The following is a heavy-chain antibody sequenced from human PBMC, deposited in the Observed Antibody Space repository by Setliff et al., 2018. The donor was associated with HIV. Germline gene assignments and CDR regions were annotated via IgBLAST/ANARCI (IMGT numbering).Heavy chain of an antibody. CDR2: VTHSRRT. CDR3: ARAGGWNERGVDAFDI. V-gene: IGHV4-34*01. CDR1: GASISGDY. D-gene: IGHD1-1*01. J-gene: IGHJ3*02. Sequence: KPSETLSLTCAVYGASISGDYWTWIRQPPGKGMQWIGDVTHSRRTNYNPSLQTRVAISVDTYKNKFSLRLNSVTAADTDVYYCARAGGWNERGVDAFDIWGQGTMVTVSS.